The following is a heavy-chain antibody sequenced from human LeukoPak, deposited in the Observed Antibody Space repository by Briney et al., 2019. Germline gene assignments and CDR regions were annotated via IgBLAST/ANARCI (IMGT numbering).Heavy chain of an antibody. D-gene: IGHD2-8*01. CDR1: RFTFSSYE. V-gene: IGHV3-48*03. J-gene: IGHJ3*02. CDR2: ISGSGIK. CDR3: ARDDTGVAFDI. Sequence: PGGSLRLSCAASRFTFSSYEMNWVRRAPGKGLEWVSYISGSGIKHYADSVKGRFTISRDNAMNSLYLQMNSLRVEDTAVYYCARDDTGVAFDIWGQGTTVTV.